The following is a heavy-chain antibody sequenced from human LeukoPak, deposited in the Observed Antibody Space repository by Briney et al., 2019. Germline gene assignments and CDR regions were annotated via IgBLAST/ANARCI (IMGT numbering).Heavy chain of an antibody. D-gene: IGHD6-13*01. V-gene: IGHV4-4*02. J-gene: IGHJ4*02. Sequence: PSETLSLTCAVSGGSISSSDWWSWVRQSPGKGLEWIGEINHSGSTNYNPSLKSRVTISVDTSKNQFSLKLSSVTAADTAVYYCARRRLGSSWYRSFDYWGQGTLVTVSS. CDR1: GGSISSSDW. CDR3: ARRRLGSSWYRSFDY. CDR2: INHSGST.